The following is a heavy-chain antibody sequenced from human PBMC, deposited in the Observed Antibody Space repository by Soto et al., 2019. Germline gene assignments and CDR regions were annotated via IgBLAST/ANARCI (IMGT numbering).Heavy chain of an antibody. CDR2: ISGSGGST. CDR3: ATSIQPKTVYYYYYGMDV. V-gene: IGHV3-23*01. J-gene: IGHJ6*02. D-gene: IGHD5-18*01. CDR1: GFTFSSYA. Sequence: EVQLLESGGGLVQPGGSLRLSCAASGFTFSSYAMSWVRQAPGKGLEWVSAISGSGGSTYYADSVKGRFTISRDNSKNTLYLQMNSLRAEDTAVYYCATSIQPKTVYYYYYGMDVWGQGTTVTVSS.